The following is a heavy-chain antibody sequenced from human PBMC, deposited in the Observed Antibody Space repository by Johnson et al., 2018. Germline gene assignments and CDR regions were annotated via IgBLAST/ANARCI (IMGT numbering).Heavy chain of an antibody. CDR3: ARLGLLLRAFDI. CDR1: GGSFSGYY. D-gene: IGHD2-15*01. V-gene: IGHV4-34*01. Sequence: QVQLQQWGAGLLKPSETLSLTCAVYGGSFSGYYWSWIRQPPGKGLEWIGEINHSGSTNYNPSLKSRVTISMDTSKNQFSLTLSSVTAADTAVYYCARLGLLLRAFDIWGQGTMVTVSS. J-gene: IGHJ3*02. CDR2: INHSGST.